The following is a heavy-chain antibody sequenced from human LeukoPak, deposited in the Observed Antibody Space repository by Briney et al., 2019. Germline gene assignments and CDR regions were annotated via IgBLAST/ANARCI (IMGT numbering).Heavy chain of an antibody. J-gene: IGHJ4*02. D-gene: IGHD2-15*01. CDR2: ISSSGRNI. CDR3: ARGSDIVVVVAAISDYYFDY. Sequence: GGSLRLSCAASGFTFSIYEMNWVRQAPGKGLEWASYISSSGRNIYYADSGKGRFTISRDNAKNSLYLQMNSLRAEDTAVYYCARGSDIVVVVAAISDYYFDYWGQGTLDTVSS. V-gene: IGHV3-48*03. CDR1: GFTFSIYE.